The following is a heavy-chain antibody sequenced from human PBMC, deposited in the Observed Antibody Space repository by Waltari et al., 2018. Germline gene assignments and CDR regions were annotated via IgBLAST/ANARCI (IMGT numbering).Heavy chain of an antibody. CDR3: ARADLQVVTTRDDHYIYYMNV. D-gene: IGHD3-16*02. J-gene: IGHJ6*03. CDR1: GASIDSFY. V-gene: IGHV4-4*07. CDR2: SYNTGRT. Sequence: QVQVQESGPGQVEPSETLSLTCSVSGASIDSFYWSWIRQSAGKGLQWIGRSYNTGRTTYNPSLKSRVTMSVDTSRSQFSLKLSSVTAADTAVYYCARADLQVVTTRDDHYIYYMNVWGTGITVTVSS.